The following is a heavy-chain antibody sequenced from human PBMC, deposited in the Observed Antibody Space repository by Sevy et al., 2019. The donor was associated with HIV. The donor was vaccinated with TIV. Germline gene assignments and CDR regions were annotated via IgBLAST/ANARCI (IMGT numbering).Heavy chain of an antibody. CDR1: GFTFSDHY. CDR3: ATHAGIAAAGRVFDY. Sequence: GGSLRLSCVASGFTFSDHYMEWVRQAPGKGLEWVGRIRNKADSYTTEYAAYVKGRFTISRDDSKNSLYLLMNSLKTEDTAVYYCATHAGIAAAGRVFDYWGQGTLVTVSS. CDR2: IRNKADSYTT. J-gene: IGHJ4*02. V-gene: IGHV3-72*01. D-gene: IGHD6-13*01.